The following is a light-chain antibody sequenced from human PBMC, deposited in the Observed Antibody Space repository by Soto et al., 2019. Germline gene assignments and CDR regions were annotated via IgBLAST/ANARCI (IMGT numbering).Light chain of an antibody. CDR3: SSYTSSSTLVV. J-gene: IGLJ2*01. CDR2: DVS. V-gene: IGLV2-14*03. CDR1: SSDVGDYNY. Sequence: QSVLTQPASVSGSPGQSITTSCTGTSSDVGDYNYVSWYQQHPGKAPKLMIYDVSNRPSGVSNRFSGSKSGNTASLTISGLQAEDEADYYCSSYTSSSTLVVFGGGTKLTVL.